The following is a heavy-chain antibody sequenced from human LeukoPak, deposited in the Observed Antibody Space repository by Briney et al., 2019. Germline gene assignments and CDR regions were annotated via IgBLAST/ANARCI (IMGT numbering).Heavy chain of an antibody. V-gene: IGHV5-51*01. J-gene: IGHJ6*02. CDR2: IYPGDSDT. CDR1: GYSFTSYW. Sequence: GESLKTSCKGAGYSFTSYWIGWVRQMPGKGLEWMGIIYPGDSDTRYSPSFQGQVTISADKSISTAYLQWSSLKASDTAMYYCARGVHSGSYGDYYYGMDVWGQGTTVTVSS. D-gene: IGHD1-26*01. CDR3: ARGVHSGSYGDYYYGMDV.